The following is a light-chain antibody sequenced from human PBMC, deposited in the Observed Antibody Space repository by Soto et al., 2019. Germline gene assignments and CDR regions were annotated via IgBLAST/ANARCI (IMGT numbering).Light chain of an antibody. CDR3: SSYTSSSTRHV. V-gene: IGLV2-14*01. J-gene: IGLJ1*01. CDR2: DVS. Sequence: QSVLTKPASVSGSPGQSITISCTGTSSDVGGYNYVSWYQQHPGKAPKLMIYDVSNRPSGVSNRFSGSKSGNTASLTISGLQAEDEADYYCSSYTSSSTRHVFGTGTKLTVL. CDR1: SSDVGGYNY.